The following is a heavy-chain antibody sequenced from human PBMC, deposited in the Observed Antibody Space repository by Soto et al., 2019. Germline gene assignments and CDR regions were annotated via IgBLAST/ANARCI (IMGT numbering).Heavy chain of an antibody. CDR2: TYYRSKWYN. D-gene: IGHD1-1*01. Sequence: PARTLSLTCSISVDSFSSNSAAWNWIRQSPWRGIEWLGRTYYRSKWYNDYAVSLKSRITINPDTSKNQFSLQLNSVTPEDTAVYYCAREGGERRDYYYYGMDVWGQGTTVPVSS. J-gene: IGHJ6*01. V-gene: IGHV6-1*01. CDR1: VDSFSSNSAA. CDR3: AREGGERRDYYYYGMDV.